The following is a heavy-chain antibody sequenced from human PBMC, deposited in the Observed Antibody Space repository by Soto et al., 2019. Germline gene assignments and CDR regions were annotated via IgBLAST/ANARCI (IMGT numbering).Heavy chain of an antibody. CDR1: GGSISSSSYY. V-gene: IGHV4-39*01. CDR2: IYYSGST. J-gene: IGHJ2*01. CDR3: ARHPDTMIVVAPLRYFDL. Sequence: QLQLQESGPGLVKPSETLSLTCTVSGGSISSSSYYWGWIRQPPGKGLEWIGSIYYSGSTYYNPSLKSRVTTSVDTSKNQFSLKLSSVPAADTAVYYCARHPDTMIVVAPLRYFDLWGRGTLVTVSS. D-gene: IGHD3-22*01.